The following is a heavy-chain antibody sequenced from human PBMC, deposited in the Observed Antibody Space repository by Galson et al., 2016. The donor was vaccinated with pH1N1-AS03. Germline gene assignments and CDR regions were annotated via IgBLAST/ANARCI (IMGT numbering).Heavy chain of an antibody. CDR3: ARVYCSSTSCYLVDY. J-gene: IGHJ4*02. D-gene: IGHD2-2*01. CDR2: VYHSGTT. V-gene: IGHV4-38-2*01. CDR1: GFSISNGYY. Sequence: ETLSLTCAVSGFSISNGYYWGWIRQPPGKGLEWIGSVYHSGTTYYNPSLKSRLSISVDTSKNHLSLKLTSVTAADTAVYFCARVYCSSTSCYLVDYWGQGTQVTVSS.